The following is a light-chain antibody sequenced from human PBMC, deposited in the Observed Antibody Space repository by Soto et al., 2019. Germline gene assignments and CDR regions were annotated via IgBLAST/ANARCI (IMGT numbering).Light chain of an antibody. CDR2: AAS. Sequence: IQMTQPASSLSASVGDRVTITCRASQNIANYLNWYQQKPGKAPNLLIYAASMLQSGVPSRFSGSGSGTDFTLTISSLQPEDFATYYCQHGYTSPITFGQGTRLVIK. V-gene: IGKV1-39*01. CDR3: QHGYTSPIT. CDR1: QNIANY. J-gene: IGKJ5*01.